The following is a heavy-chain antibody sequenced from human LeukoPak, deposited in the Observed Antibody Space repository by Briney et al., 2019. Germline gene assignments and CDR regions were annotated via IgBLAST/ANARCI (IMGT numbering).Heavy chain of an antibody. V-gene: IGHV1-69-2*01. CDR3: ATDDYSGLLDY. J-gene: IGHJ4*02. CDR2: VDPENGET. CDR1: GYTFTDYY. Sequence: GASVKVSCKVSGYTFTDYYMHWVQQAPGKGLEWMGLVDPENGETIYAEKFQGRVTITADTSTDTAYMELSSLRSEDTAVYYCATDDYSGLLDYWGQGTLATVSS. D-gene: IGHD4-11*01.